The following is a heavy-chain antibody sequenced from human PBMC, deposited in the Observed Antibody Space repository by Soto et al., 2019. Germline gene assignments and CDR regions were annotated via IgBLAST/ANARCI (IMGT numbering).Heavy chain of an antibody. D-gene: IGHD7-27*01. J-gene: IGHJ6*03. CDR2: ISGSGGST. Sequence: GGSLRLSCAASGFTFSSYAMSWVRQAPGKGLEWVSAISGSGGSTYYADSVKGRFTISRDNSKNTLYLQMNSLRAEDTAVYYCAKSSGDHPHSDYYYMDVWGKGTTVTVSS. V-gene: IGHV3-23*01. CDR3: AKSSGDHPHSDYYYMDV. CDR1: GFTFSSYA.